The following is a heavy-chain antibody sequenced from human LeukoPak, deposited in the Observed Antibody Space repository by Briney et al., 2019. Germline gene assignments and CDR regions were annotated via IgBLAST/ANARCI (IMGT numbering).Heavy chain of an antibody. CDR1: GFTFSSYS. CDR2: ISSSSSYI. CDR3: ARERSYYYDSSGSPIDY. V-gene: IGHV3-21*01. Sequence: PGGSLRLSCAASGFTFSSYSTNWVRQAPGKGLEWVSSISSSSSYIYYADSVKGRFTISRDNAKNSLYLQMNSLRAEDTAVYYCARERSYYYDSSGSPIDYWGQGTLVTVSS. J-gene: IGHJ4*02. D-gene: IGHD3-22*01.